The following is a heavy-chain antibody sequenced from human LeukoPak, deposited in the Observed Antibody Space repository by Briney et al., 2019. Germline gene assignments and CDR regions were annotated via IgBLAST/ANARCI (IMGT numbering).Heavy chain of an antibody. D-gene: IGHD5-24*01. J-gene: IGHJ4*02. CDR1: GFTFSSYA. Sequence: GGSLRLSCAASGFTFSSYAMSWVRQAPGKGLEWVSAISGSGGSTYYADSVKGRFTISRDNSKSTLYLQMNSLRAEDTAVYYCAKDSAGYNEYYFDYWGQGTLVTVSS. V-gene: IGHV3-23*01. CDR3: AKDSAGYNEYYFDY. CDR2: ISGSGGST.